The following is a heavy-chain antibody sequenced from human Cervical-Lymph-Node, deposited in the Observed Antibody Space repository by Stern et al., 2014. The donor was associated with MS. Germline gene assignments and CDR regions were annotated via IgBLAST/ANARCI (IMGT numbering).Heavy chain of an antibody. CDR2: ISYDGSNT. Sequence: VQLVESGGGVVQPGGSLRLSCEASGFGFSRYCIHWVRQAPGKGLEWVAIISYDGSNTHYGVSVKGRFTISRDNSKNMLFLHMNSLSAEDTAVYYCVTGRGYMSGQPDFDHWGQGALVTVSS. CDR3: VTGRGYMSGQPDFDH. J-gene: IGHJ4*02. CDR1: GFGFSRYC. D-gene: IGHD5-18*01. V-gene: IGHV3-30*03.